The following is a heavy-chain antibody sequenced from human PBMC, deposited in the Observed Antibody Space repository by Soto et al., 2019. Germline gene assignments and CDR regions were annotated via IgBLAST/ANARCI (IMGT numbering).Heavy chain of an antibody. CDR2: ISGSGGST. CDR1: GFTFSSYA. D-gene: IGHD6-6*01. Sequence: GGSLRLSCAASGFTFSSYAMSWVRQAPGKGLEWVSAISGSGGSTYYADSVKGRFTISRDNSKNTLYLQMNSLRAEDTAVYYCAKALLTPLSSIAACNDAFDIWGQGTMVTVSS. V-gene: IGHV3-23*01. CDR3: AKALLTPLSSIAACNDAFDI. J-gene: IGHJ3*02.